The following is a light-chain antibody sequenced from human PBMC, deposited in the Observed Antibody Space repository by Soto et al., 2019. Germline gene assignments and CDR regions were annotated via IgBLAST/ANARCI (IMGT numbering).Light chain of an antibody. CDR1: QSISRY. CDR2: GAS. Sequence: IVLTQSTGTLSLSPGGRTTLSCRASQSISRYLAWYQQKPGQGPRLLIYGASSRATGTPDRFSGSGSGTDFTLTINRLEPEDFALYYCQQYGSSPPTFGQGTKVDI. V-gene: IGKV3-20*01. CDR3: QQYGSSPPT. J-gene: IGKJ1*01.